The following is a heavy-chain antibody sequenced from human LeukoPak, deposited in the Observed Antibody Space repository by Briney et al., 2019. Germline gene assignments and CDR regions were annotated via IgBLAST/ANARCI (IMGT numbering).Heavy chain of an antibody. D-gene: IGHD3-10*01. CDR3: ARDGRFGELANWFDP. V-gene: IGHV3-74*01. CDR1: GFTFSSYW. J-gene: IGHJ5*02. Sequence: PGGSLRLSCAASGFTFSSYWMHWVRQAPGKGLVWVSRINSDGSSTSYADSVKGRFTISRDNAKNTLYLQMNSLRAEDTAVYYCARDGRFGELANWFDPWGQGTLVTVSS. CDR2: INSDGSST.